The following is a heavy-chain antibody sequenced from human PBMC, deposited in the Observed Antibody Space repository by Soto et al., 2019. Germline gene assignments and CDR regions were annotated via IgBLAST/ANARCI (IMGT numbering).Heavy chain of an antibody. V-gene: IGHV3-48*02. CDR3: AKGPQLNIGWRYYFDS. CDR2: ISPRGDNI. Sequence: GGSLRLSRVAPGFSLANFPMNWVRQTPGKGLEWISYISPRGDNIYYVDSVKGRFTISRDNARNSLFLQMNSLTDEDAALYYCAKGPQLNIGWRYYFDSWGQGVPVTVSS. CDR1: GFSLANFP. D-gene: IGHD6-19*01. J-gene: IGHJ4*02.